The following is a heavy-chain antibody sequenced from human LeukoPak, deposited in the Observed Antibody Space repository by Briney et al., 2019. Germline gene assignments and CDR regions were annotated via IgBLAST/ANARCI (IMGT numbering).Heavy chain of an antibody. CDR2: IYYSGST. J-gene: IGHJ5*02. CDR1: GGSISSYY. CDR3: ARHRSIAGGWFDP. V-gene: IGHV4-59*01. Sequence: PSETLSLTCTVSGGSISSYYWSWIRQPPGKGLEWIGYIYYSGSTNYNPSLKSRVTISVDTSKNQFSLKLSSVTAADTAVYYCARHRSIAGGWFDPWGQGTLVTVSS. D-gene: IGHD6-6*01.